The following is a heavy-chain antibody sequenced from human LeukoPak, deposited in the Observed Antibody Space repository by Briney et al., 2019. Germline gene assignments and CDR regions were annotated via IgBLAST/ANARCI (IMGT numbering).Heavy chain of an antibody. V-gene: IGHV4-34*01. CDR2: IHPSGST. D-gene: IGHD5-18*01. CDR3: ARVGYSYVINDWSRSGLGAYPTKYYYHMDV. CDR1: GGSFCDYY. Sequence: SSETLSLTCAVYGGSFCDYYWGWIRQPPGKGLEWIGEIHPSGSTNYSPSLKSRVTISLDASKNQFSLKLSSVAAADTAVYFCARVGYSYVINDWSRSGLGAYPTKYYYHMDVWDKGTTVTVSS. J-gene: IGHJ6*03.